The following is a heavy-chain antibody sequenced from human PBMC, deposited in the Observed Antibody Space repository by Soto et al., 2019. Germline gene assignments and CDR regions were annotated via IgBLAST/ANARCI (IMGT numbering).Heavy chain of an antibody. CDR3: AGAVMTTRNDAFDI. Sequence: ASVKVSCKASGGTFSSYAISWVRQAPGQGLEWMGGIIPIFGTANYAQKFQGRVTITADESTSTAYMELSSLRSEDTAVYYCAGAVMTTRNDAFDIWGQGTMVTVSS. J-gene: IGHJ3*02. D-gene: IGHD4-17*01. V-gene: IGHV1-69*13. CDR2: IIPIFGTA. CDR1: GGTFSSYA.